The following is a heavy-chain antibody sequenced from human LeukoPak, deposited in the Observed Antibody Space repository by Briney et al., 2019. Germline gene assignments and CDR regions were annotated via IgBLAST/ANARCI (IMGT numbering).Heavy chain of an antibody. Sequence: GGSLRLSCAASGFTFSSYGMHWARQAPGKGLEWVAFIRYDGNNKYYADSVKGRFTISRDNSKNTLYLQMNSLRAEDTAVYYCARGGGTAASYFDYWGQGTLVTVSS. J-gene: IGHJ4*02. V-gene: IGHV3-30*02. CDR3: ARGGGTAASYFDY. D-gene: IGHD2-15*01. CDR1: GFTFSSYG. CDR2: IRYDGNNK.